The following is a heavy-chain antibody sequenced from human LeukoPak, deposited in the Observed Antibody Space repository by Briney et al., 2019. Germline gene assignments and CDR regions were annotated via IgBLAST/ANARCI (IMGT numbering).Heavy chain of an antibody. Sequence: ASVKVSCKASGYTFTGYYMHWVRQAPGQGLEWMGWINPNSGGTNYAQKFQGRVTMTRDTSISTAYMELSRLRSDDTAVYYCASDLTMIVVNYYYYGMDVWGQGTTVTVSS. D-gene: IGHD3-22*01. V-gene: IGHV1-2*02. J-gene: IGHJ6*02. CDR2: INPNSGGT. CDR1: GYTFTGYY. CDR3: ASDLTMIVVNYYYYGMDV.